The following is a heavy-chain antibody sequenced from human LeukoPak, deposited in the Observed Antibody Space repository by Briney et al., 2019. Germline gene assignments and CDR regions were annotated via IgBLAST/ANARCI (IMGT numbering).Heavy chain of an antibody. CDR1: GGSISSYY. CDR2: INHSGST. V-gene: IGHV4-34*01. J-gene: IGHJ4*02. D-gene: IGHD4-23*01. Sequence: SETLSLTCTVSGGSISSYYWSWIRQPPGKGLEWIGEINHSGSTNYNPSLKSRVTISVDTSKNQFSLKLSSVTAADTAVYYCARHRGHGGNYWGQGTLVTVSS. CDR3: ARHRGHGGNY.